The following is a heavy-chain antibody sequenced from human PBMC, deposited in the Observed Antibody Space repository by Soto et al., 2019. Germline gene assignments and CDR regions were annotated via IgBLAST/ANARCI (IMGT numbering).Heavy chain of an antibody. CDR2: INPNSGGT. V-gene: IGHV1-2*04. J-gene: IGHJ4*02. CDR1: GYTFTGYY. CDR3: ARDFGCSGGSCYSTFDY. Sequence: VASVKVSCKASGYTFTGYYMHWVRQAPGQGLEWMGWINPNSGGTNYAQKFQGWVTMTRDTSISTAYMELSRLRSDDTAVYYCARDFGCSGGSCYSTFDYWGQGTLVTVSS. D-gene: IGHD2-15*01.